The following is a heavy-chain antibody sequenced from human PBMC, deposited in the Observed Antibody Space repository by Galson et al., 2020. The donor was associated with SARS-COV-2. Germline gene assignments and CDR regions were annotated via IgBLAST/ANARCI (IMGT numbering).Heavy chain of an antibody. CDR1: GFTFSSYS. V-gene: IGHV3-21*01. D-gene: IGHD2-15*01. CDR3: ASFFTRLKMVAVTDY. Sequence: GESLKISCAASGFTFSSYSMNWVRQAPGKGLEWVSSISSSSSYIYYADSVKGRFTISRDNAKNSLYLQMNSLRAEDTAVYYCASFFTRLKMVAVTDYWGQGTLVTVSS. J-gene: IGHJ4*02. CDR2: ISSSSSYI.